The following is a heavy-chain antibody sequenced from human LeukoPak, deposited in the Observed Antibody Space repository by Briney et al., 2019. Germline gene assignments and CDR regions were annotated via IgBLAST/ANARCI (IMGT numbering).Heavy chain of an antibody. CDR1: GGNFISYA. Sequence: ASVKVSCKASGGNFISYAVSWVRQAPGHGLEWMGGIIPMFGTSNYAQKFQGRVTITTDESTTTAYMELSSLSSEDTAVYYCATYTLSQFWSGYYHFDYWGQGTLVSVSS. V-gene: IGHV1-69*05. CDR2: IIPMFGTS. CDR3: ATYTLSQFWSGYYHFDY. J-gene: IGHJ4*02. D-gene: IGHD3-3*01.